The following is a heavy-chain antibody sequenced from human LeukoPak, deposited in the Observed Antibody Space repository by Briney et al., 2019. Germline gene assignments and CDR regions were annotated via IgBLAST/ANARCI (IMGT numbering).Heavy chain of an antibody. V-gene: IGHV4-59*12. D-gene: IGHD1-26*01. J-gene: IGHJ4*02. CDR2: IYYSGST. CDR3: ARVSGSYVSPYYFDH. Sequence: KPSETLSLTCTVSGGSISSYYWSWIRQPPGKGLEWIGYIYYSGSTNYNPSLKSRVTISVDTSKNQFSLKLSSVTAADTAVYYCARVSGSYVSPYYFDHWGQGTLVTVSS. CDR1: GGSISSYY.